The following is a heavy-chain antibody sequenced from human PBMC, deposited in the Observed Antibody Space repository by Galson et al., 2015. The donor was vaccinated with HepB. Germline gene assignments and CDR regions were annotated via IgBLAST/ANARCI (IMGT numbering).Heavy chain of an antibody. CDR3: VREGGATAGWGNWFDP. Sequence: SLRLSCAASGFTFSDHYMDWVRQAPGKGLEWVGRIRNRPNSYTTEYAASVHGRVSISRDDSKNSLYLQMSSLRTDDTAIYYCVREGGATAGWGNWFDPWGRGTLVTVSA. V-gene: IGHV3-72*01. D-gene: IGHD3-16*01. CDR2: IRNRPNSYTT. CDR1: GFTFSDHY. J-gene: IGHJ5*02.